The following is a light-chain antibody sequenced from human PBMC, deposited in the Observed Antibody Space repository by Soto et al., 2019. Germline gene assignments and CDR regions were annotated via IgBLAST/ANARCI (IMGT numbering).Light chain of an antibody. Sequence: QSALTQPPSASGSPGQSVTTSCTGASSDVGGYDSVSWYQQHPGKAPKLMIYEVYKRLSGVPDRFSGSKSGNTASLTVSGLQADDEAEYYCSSYAGTYTVFFGGGTKLTVL. CDR3: SSYAGTYTVF. V-gene: IGLV2-8*01. CDR1: SSDVGGYDS. J-gene: IGLJ2*01. CDR2: EVY.